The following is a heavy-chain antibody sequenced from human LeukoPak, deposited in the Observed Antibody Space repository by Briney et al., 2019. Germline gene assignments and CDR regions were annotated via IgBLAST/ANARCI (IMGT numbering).Heavy chain of an antibody. Sequence: GGSLRLSCVVSGFSVGINYMGWVRQAPGKGLVWVSVIYSVGSTYYADSVKGRFTISRDNAKNSLYLQMNSLRAEDTAVYYCARVSGSYYDYWGQGTLVTVSS. CDR3: ARVSGSYYDY. CDR1: GFSVGINY. J-gene: IGHJ4*02. D-gene: IGHD1-26*01. V-gene: IGHV3-53*01. CDR2: IYSVGST.